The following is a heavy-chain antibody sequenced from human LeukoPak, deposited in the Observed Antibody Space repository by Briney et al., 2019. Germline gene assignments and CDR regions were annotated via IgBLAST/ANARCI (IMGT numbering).Heavy chain of an antibody. CDR2: IFYSGST. J-gene: IGHJ6*03. CDR3: ARGGYDPTYYMDV. Sequence: PSETLSLTCTVSDDSITTYYWSWVRQPPGKGLEWIGYIFYSGSTNYNPSLKSRVTISVDTSKNQFSLKLSSVTAADTAVYYCARGGYDPTYYMDVWGKGTTVTVSS. V-gene: IGHV4-59*01. D-gene: IGHD3-3*01. CDR1: DDSITTYY.